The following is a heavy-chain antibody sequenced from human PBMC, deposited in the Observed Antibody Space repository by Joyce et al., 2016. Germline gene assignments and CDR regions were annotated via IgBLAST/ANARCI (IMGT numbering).Heavy chain of an antibody. CDR1: GFNFGGYW. J-gene: IGHJ4*02. CDR2: IDQDGRQR. D-gene: IGHD5-12*01. Sequence: EVQLVESGGGLAQPGESLRLSCAASGFNFGGYWMTWVRLDPGKGPEFVANIDQDGRQRNYVASVRGRFTISRDNAQESLYLQMNRLRVDDTAVYYCARDPGYSAFDLWGQGARVTVSS. V-gene: IGHV3-7*04. CDR3: ARDPGYSAFDL.